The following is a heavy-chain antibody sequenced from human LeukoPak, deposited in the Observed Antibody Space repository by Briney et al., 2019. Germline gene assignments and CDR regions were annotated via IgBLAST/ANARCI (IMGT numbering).Heavy chain of an antibody. D-gene: IGHD2-2*01. V-gene: IGHV1-8*01. Sequence: GASVKVSCKASGYTFTSYDINWVRQATGQGLEWMGWMNPNSGNTGYAQKFQGRVTMTRNTSISTAYMELSSLRSEDTAVYYCARSHSSSTSWLTGYYYYYYGMDVWGQGTTVTVSS. CDR1: GYTFTSYD. CDR3: ARSHSSSTSWLTGYYYYYYGMDV. J-gene: IGHJ6*02. CDR2: MNPNSGNT.